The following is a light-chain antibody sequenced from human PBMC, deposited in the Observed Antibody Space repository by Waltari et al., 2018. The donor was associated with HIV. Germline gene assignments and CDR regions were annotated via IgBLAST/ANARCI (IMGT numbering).Light chain of an antibody. CDR3: CSYAGSYTLV. J-gene: IGLJ2*01. CDR2: DVS. CDR1: RSDVGGYTP. V-gene: IGLV2-11*01. Sequence: QSALTQPRSVSGSPGQSVTISCTGTRSDVGGYTPVSWYHHHPGKAPKLMIYDVSKRPSGVPDRFSGSKSGNTASLTISGLQAEDEADYYCCSYAGSYTLVFGGGTKLTVL.